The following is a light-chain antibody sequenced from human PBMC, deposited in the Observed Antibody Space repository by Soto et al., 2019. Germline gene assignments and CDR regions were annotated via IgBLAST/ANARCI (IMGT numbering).Light chain of an antibody. CDR3: QQYYTNSWS. J-gene: IGKJ1*01. CDR2: GAS. V-gene: IGKV3-15*01. Sequence: EIVMTQSPATLSVSPGERATLSCRASQSVSSDLAWYQQKPGQAPRLLIFGASTRATDIPARFSGSGSGTDFTLTISSLQSEDVAVYYCQQYYTNSWSFGQGTKVEIK. CDR1: QSVSSD.